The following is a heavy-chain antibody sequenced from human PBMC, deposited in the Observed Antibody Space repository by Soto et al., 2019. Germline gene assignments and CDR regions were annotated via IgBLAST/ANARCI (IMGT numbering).Heavy chain of an antibody. CDR2: IDPSDSYT. CDR1: GYSFITYW. J-gene: IGHJ3*02. Sequence: GESLKISCKGSGYSFITYWITWVRQMPGKGLEWLGRIDPSDSYTKYSPSFQGHVTISADKSINTAYLQWSSLKAPDTAIYYCARQGRHDAFDIWGQGTMVTVSS. CDR3: ARQGRHDAFDI. V-gene: IGHV5-10-1*01.